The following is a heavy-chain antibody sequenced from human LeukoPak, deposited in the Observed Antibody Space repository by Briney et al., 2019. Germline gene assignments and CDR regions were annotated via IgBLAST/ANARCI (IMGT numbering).Heavy chain of an antibody. J-gene: IGHJ4*02. CDR3: ARDRLDGYSSSWYPKTFDY. CDR2: IKQDGSEK. CDR1: GFTFSSYW. Sequence: PGGSLRLSCAASGFTFSSYWMSWVRQAPGKGLEWVANIKQDGSEKYYVDSVKGRFTISRDNAKNSLYLQMNSLRAEDTAVYYCARDRLDGYSSSWYPKTFDYWGQGTLVTVSS. D-gene: IGHD6-13*01. V-gene: IGHV3-7*01.